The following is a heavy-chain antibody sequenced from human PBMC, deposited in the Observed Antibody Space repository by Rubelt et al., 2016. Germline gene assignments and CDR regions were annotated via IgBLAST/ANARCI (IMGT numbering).Heavy chain of an antibody. J-gene: IGHJ6*02. CDR3: ARDNGHSYGFDAMDV. V-gene: IGHV4-31*03. Sequence: QVQLQESGPGLVKPSQTLSLTCTVSGGSISSGVYYWSWIRQHPGKGLEWIGYVYNSESTNYNPSLRSRVTISADTAKNQLSLKMTSVTAADTAVYYWARDNGHSYGFDAMDVWGQGTTVTVSS. D-gene: IGHD5-18*01. CDR2: VYNSEST. CDR1: GGSISSGVYY.